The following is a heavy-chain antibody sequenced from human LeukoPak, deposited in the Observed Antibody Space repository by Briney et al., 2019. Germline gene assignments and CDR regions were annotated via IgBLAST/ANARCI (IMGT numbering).Heavy chain of an antibody. Sequence: SETLSLTCAVYGGSFSGYYWSWIRQPPGKGLEWIGEINHSGSTNYNPSLKSRVTISVDTSKNQFSLKLSFVTAADTAVYYCAAEYYYGSGSYEQFDYWGQGTLVTVSS. CDR2: INHSGST. CDR1: GGSFSGYY. CDR3: AAEYYYGSGSYEQFDY. J-gene: IGHJ4*02. D-gene: IGHD3-10*01. V-gene: IGHV4-34*01.